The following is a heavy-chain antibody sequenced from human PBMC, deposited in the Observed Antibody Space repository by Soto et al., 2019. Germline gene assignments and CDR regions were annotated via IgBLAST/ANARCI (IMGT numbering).Heavy chain of an antibody. CDR2: IDTSGYSI. CDR1: GFTFSNYE. J-gene: IGHJ4*02. D-gene: IGHD2-2*01. V-gene: IGHV3-48*03. Sequence: SLRLSCAASGFTFSNYEMTWVRQAPGKGLEWISYIDTSGYSIYYADSVKGRFTISRDNAKNSLILQMNSLRVEDTAVYYCTRDSLVPAARSDHWGQGTVVTVSS. CDR3: TRDSLVPAARSDH.